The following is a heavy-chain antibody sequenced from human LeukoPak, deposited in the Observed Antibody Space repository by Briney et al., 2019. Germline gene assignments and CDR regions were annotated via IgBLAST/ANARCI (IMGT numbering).Heavy chain of an antibody. CDR1: GFTFSSYD. V-gene: IGHV3-13*01. J-gene: IGHJ3*02. CDR2: IASAGDT. Sequence: GGSLRLSCAASGFTFSSYDMHWVRQATGKGLEWVSGIASAGDTYYPGSVKSRFTISRENAKNYLYLQMNNLRAGDTAVYYCARGKNYYDSSGYYHDAFDIWGQGTMVTVSS. D-gene: IGHD3-22*01. CDR3: ARGKNYYDSSGYYHDAFDI.